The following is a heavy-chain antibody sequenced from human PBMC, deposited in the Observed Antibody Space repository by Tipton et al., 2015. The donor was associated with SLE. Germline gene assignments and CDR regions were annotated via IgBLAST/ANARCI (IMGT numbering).Heavy chain of an antibody. CDR2: IYYSGST. Sequence: TLSLTCTVSGGSISSSSHYWGWIRQPPGKGLEWIGSIYYSGSTYYNPSLKSRVTISVDTSKNQFSLKLSSVTAADTAVYYCASPLSGLWGRGTLVTVSS. J-gene: IGHJ2*01. CDR3: ASPLSGL. V-gene: IGHV4-39*07. CDR1: GGSISSSSHY. D-gene: IGHD3-10*01.